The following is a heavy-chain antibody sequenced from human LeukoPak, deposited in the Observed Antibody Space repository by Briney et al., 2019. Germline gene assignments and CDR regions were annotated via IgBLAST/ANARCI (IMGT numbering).Heavy chain of an antibody. D-gene: IGHD2-21*02. CDR2: IWYDGSNK. V-gene: IGHV3-33*01. Sequence: GGSLRLSYAASGFTFSSYGMHWVRQAPGKGLEWVAVIWYDGSNKYYADSVKGRFTISRDNSKNTLYLQMNSLRAEDTAVYYCARDKEAYCGGDCSDWFDPWGQGTLVTVSS. J-gene: IGHJ5*02. CDR3: ARDKEAYCGGDCSDWFDP. CDR1: GFTFSSYG.